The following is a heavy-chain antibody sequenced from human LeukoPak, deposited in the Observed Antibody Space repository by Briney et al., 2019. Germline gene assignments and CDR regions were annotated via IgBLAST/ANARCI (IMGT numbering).Heavy chain of an antibody. CDR2: IWYDGSNK. CDR1: GFTFSSYG. Sequence: GSLRLSCAASGFTFSSYGMHWVRQAPGKGLEWVAVIWYDGSNKYYADSVKGRFTISRDNSKNTLYLQMNSLRAEDTAVYYCARGGGGWYTFDYWGQGTLVTVSS. V-gene: IGHV3-33*01. J-gene: IGHJ4*02. CDR3: ARGGGGWYTFDY. D-gene: IGHD2-15*01.